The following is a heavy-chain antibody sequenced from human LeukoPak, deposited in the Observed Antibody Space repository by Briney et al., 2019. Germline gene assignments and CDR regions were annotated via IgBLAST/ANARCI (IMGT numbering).Heavy chain of an antibody. CDR3: ARDFEMATILRHYYYYMDV. CDR1: GYTFTSYG. CDR2: ISAYNGNT. J-gene: IGHJ6*03. V-gene: IGHV1-18*01. D-gene: IGHD5-24*01. Sequence: ASVKVSCKDSGYTFTSYGISWVRQAPGQGLEWTGWISAYNGNTNYAQKLQGRVTMTTDTSTSTAYMELRSLRSDDTAVYYCARDFEMATILRHYYYYMDVWGKGTTVTVSS.